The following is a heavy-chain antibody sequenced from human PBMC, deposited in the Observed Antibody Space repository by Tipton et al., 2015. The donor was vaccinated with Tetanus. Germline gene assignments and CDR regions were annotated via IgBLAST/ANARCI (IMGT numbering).Heavy chain of an antibody. CDR2: IYHSGST. J-gene: IGHJ4*02. CDR1: GGSISSSNW. D-gene: IGHD3-9*01. V-gene: IGHV4-4*02. Sequence: TLSLTCAVSGGSISSSNWWSWVRQPPGKGLEWIGEIYHSGSTNYNPSLKSRVTISVDASKNQFSLELTSVTAADTAVYYCARHAGAGATIWGTDYWGQGTLVTVSS. CDR3: ARHAGAGATIWGTDY.